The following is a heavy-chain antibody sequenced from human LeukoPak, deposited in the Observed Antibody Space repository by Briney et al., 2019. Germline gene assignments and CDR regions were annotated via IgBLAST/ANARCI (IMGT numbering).Heavy chain of an antibody. CDR3: ARALTPGYSSGWYFQTAYSYYYYYMDV. CDR1: GFTFSSYS. CDR2: ISSSSSYI. D-gene: IGHD6-19*01. Sequence: GGSLRLSCAASGFTFSSYSMNWVRQAPGKGLEWVSSISSSSSYIYYADSVKGRFTISRDNAKNSLYLQMNSLRAEDTAVYYCARALTPGYSSGWYFQTAYSYYYYYMDVWGKGTTVTVSS. J-gene: IGHJ6*03. V-gene: IGHV3-21*01.